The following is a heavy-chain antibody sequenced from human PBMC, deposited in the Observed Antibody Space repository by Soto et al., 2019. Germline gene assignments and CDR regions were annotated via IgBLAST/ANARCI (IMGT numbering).Heavy chain of an antibody. D-gene: IGHD1-26*01. Sequence: PSETLSLTCTVSGGSISSSSYYWGWIRQPPGKGLEWIGSIYYSGSTYYNPSLKSRVTISVDTSKNQFSLKLSSVTAADTAVYYCARRPLWVGSAFDIWGQGAMVTVSS. CDR2: IYYSGST. J-gene: IGHJ3*02. CDR3: ARRPLWVGSAFDI. V-gene: IGHV4-39*01. CDR1: GGSISSSSYY.